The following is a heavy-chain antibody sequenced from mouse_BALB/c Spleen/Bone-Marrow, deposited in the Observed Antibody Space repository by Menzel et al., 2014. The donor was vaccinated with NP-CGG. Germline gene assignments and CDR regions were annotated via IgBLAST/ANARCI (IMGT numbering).Heavy chain of an antibody. CDR1: GYAFTNYL. Sequence: QVQLQQSGPELIRPGTSVKASCKASGYAFTNYLIEWVKQRPGQGLEWIGVINPGRGGSNYNEKFKGKATLTADKSSNTDIMQLSIFTSDDSAICCCAKEWTAQTSPYWGQGTTLTIPP. D-gene: IGHD3-2*02. CDR3: AKEWTAQTSPY. CDR2: INPGRGGS. V-gene: IGHV1-54*02. J-gene: IGHJ2*01.